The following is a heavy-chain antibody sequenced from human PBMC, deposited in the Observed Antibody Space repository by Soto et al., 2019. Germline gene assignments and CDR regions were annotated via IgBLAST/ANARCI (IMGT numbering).Heavy chain of an antibody. Sequence: VQLLESGGGLVQPGGSLRLSCAASGFTFSNYAMSWVRQAPGKGLEWVSGMSNSGSRTYYADSVKGRFIISRDNSKNTLYLQMNSLRPEDTAVYYCAKAYFDILTGYFGDYWGQGTLVSVPS. V-gene: IGHV3-23*01. CDR1: GFTFSNYA. J-gene: IGHJ4*02. D-gene: IGHD3-9*01. CDR3: AKAYFDILTGYFGDY. CDR2: MSNSGSRT.